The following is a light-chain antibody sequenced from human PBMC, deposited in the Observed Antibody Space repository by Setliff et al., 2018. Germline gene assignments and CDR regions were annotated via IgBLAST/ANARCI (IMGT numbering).Light chain of an antibody. V-gene: IGLV1-44*01. CDR2: SNN. Sequence: QSVLTQPPSTSGTPGQRVTSSCSGSSSNIGGNTVNWYQQLPGTAPRLLIFSNNDRPSGVSNRFTGSKSGTSASLTISGLQSEDEGDYYCAAWDDSLTGSDVFGTGTKGTVL. CDR3: AAWDDSLTGSDV. J-gene: IGLJ1*01. CDR1: SSNIGGNT.